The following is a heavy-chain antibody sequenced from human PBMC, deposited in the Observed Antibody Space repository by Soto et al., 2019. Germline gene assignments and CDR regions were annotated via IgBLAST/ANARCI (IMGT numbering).Heavy chain of an antibody. CDR3: ASTIQLWLPPAF. CDR1: GGSISSSNW. CDR2: IYHSGST. Sequence: QVQLQESGPGLVKPSGTLSLTCAVSGGSISSSNWWSWVRQPPGKGLEWIGEIYHSGSTNYNPSLKSRVTISVEKSTNQFSLKLSSVTAADTAVDYCASTIQLWLPPAFWGQGTLVTVSS. V-gene: IGHV4-4*02. D-gene: IGHD5-18*01. J-gene: IGHJ4*02.